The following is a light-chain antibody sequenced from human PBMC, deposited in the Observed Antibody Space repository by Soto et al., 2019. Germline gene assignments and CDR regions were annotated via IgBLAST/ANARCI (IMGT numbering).Light chain of an antibody. J-gene: IGKJ1*01. Sequence: EIVMTQSPATLSVSPGERATLSCRASQSVSNYLAWYQQKPGQAPRLLIYGASTRATGIPARLTGSGSGTEFTLTISSLRSEDFAVYYCQQYSNWPPTFGQGTKVDIK. CDR1: QSVSNY. CDR2: GAS. V-gene: IGKV3-15*01. CDR3: QQYSNWPPT.